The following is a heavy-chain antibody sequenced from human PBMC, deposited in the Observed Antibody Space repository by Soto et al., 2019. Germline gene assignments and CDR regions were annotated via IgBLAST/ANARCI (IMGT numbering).Heavy chain of an antibody. CDR3: AKSVAAAGYYYYYGMDV. D-gene: IGHD6-13*01. J-gene: IGHJ6*02. V-gene: IGHV3-23*01. Sequence: GGSLRLSCAASGFSFSSYAMTWVRQAPGKGLEWVSSISGSGGTTYYADSVTGRFTISRDNSKNTLYLQMNSLRAEDTAVYYCAKSVAAAGYYYYYGMDVWGQGTTVTVSS. CDR2: ISGSGGTT. CDR1: GFSFSSYA.